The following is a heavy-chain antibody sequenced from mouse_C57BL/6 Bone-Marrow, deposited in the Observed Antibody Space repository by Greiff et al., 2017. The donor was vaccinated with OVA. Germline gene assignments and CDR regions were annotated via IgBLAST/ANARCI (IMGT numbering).Heavy chain of an antibody. CDR2: IWPGGGT. V-gene: IGHV2-9-1*01. J-gene: IGHJ4*01. CDR1: GFSLTSYA. CDR3: ARDSLYGSSLYYAMDY. D-gene: IGHD1-1*01. Sequence: VKLMESGPGLVAPSQSLSITCTVSGFSLTSYAISWVRQPPGKGLEWLGVIWPGGGTNYNSALKSRLSISKDNSKSQVFLKMNSLQTDDTARYYCARDSLYGSSLYYAMDYWGQGTSVTVSS.